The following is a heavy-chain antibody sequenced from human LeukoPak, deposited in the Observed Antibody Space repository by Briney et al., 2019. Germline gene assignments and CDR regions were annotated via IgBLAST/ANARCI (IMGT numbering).Heavy chain of an antibody. CDR3: ASSPVRLTGYLIDY. Sequence: GGSLRLSCAASGFTFSSYAMSWVRQAPGKGLEWVSAISGSGGSTYYADSVKGRFTISRDNSKNTLYLQMNSLRAEDTAVYYCASSPVRLTGYLIDYWGQGTLVTVSS. J-gene: IGHJ4*02. D-gene: IGHD3-9*01. V-gene: IGHV3-23*01. CDR1: GFTFSSYA. CDR2: ISGSGGST.